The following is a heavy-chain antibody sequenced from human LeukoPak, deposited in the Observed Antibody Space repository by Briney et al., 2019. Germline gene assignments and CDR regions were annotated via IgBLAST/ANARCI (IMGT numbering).Heavy chain of an antibody. CDR1: GGSISSYY. Sequence: PSETLSLTCTVSGGSISSYYWSWIRQPPGKGLEWIGYIYYSGSTNYNPSLKSRVTISVDTPKNQFSLKLSSVTAADTAVYYCAREGRYYYYGMDVWGQGTTVTVSS. J-gene: IGHJ6*02. CDR3: AREGRYYYYGMDV. V-gene: IGHV4-59*01. CDR2: IYYSGST.